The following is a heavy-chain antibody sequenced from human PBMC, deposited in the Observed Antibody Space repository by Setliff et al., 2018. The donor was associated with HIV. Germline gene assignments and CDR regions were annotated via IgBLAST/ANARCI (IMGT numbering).Heavy chain of an antibody. Sequence: SVKVSCKASGGTFSSYAISWVRQAPGQGLEWMGGIIPILGIANSVHKFQGRLTITADESTNTAYMELSNLRSEDTAVYYCARDPLRISDRFNFYFGMDVWGQGTTVTVSS. CDR2: IIPILGIA. V-gene: IGHV1-69*10. D-gene: IGHD3-3*01. CDR1: GGTFSSYA. J-gene: IGHJ6*02. CDR3: ARDPLRISDRFNFYFGMDV.